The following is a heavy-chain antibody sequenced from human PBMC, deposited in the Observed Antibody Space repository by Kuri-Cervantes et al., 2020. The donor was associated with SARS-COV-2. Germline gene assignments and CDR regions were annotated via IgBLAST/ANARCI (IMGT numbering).Heavy chain of an antibody. Sequence: ASVKVSCKASGYTFTSYYMHWVRQAPGQGLEWMGIINPSGGSTSYAQKFQGRVTMTRDTSTSTVYMELSSLRSEDTAVYYCARDFTMVRGVIRAPLDYWGQGTLVTVSS. CDR2: INPSGGST. CDR3: ARDFTMVRGVIRAPLDY. D-gene: IGHD3-10*01. CDR1: GYTFTSYY. V-gene: IGHV1-46*01. J-gene: IGHJ4*02.